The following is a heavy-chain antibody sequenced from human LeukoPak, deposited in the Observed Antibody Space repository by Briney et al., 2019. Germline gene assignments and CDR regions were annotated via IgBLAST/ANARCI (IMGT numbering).Heavy chain of an antibody. Sequence: VASVKVSCKASGGTFSSYAISWVRQAPGQGLGWMGGIIPIFGTANYAQKFQGRVTITADESTSTAYMELSSLRSEDTAVYYCASGDLYYFDYWGQGTLVTVSS. CDR2: IIPIFGTA. V-gene: IGHV1-69*01. J-gene: IGHJ4*02. CDR3: ASGDLYYFDY. CDR1: GGTFSSYA. D-gene: IGHD3-3*01.